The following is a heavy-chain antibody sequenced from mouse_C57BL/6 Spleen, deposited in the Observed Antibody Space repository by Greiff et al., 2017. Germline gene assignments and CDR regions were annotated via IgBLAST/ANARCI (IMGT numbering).Heavy chain of an antibody. CDR3: ARQSSDGYFDD. CDR1: GYTFTSYW. V-gene: IGHV1-64*01. J-gene: IGHJ1*03. CDR2: IHPNSGST. D-gene: IGHD6-1*01. Sequence: QVQLQQPGAELVKPGASVKLSCKASGYTFTSYWMHWVKQRPGQGLEWIGMIHPNSGSTNYNEKFKSKATLTVDKSSSTAYMQLSSLTSEDSAVXYCARQSSDGYFDDWGTGTTVTVSS.